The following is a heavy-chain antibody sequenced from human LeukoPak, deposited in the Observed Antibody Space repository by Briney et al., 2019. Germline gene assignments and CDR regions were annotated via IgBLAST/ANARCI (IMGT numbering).Heavy chain of an antibody. CDR3: ARDLYSIAAAADDAFDI. V-gene: IGHV3-21*01. CDR1: GFTFSSYG. Sequence: GRSLRLSCAASGFTFSSYGMHWVRQAPGKGLEWVSSISSSSSYIYYADSVKGRFTISRDNAKNSLYLQMNSLRAEDTAVYYCARDLYSIAAAADDAFDIWGQGTMVTVSS. D-gene: IGHD6-13*01. CDR2: ISSSSSYI. J-gene: IGHJ3*02.